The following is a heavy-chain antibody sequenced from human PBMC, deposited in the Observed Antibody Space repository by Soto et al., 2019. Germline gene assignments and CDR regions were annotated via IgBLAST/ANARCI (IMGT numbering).Heavy chain of an antibody. CDR3: ARGGFWSGLRGFDP. V-gene: IGHV4-34*01. Sequence: SETLSLTCAVYGGSFSGYYWSWIRQPPGKGLEWIGEINHSGSTNYNPSLKSRVTISVDTSKNQFSLKLSSVTAADTAVYYCARGGFWSGLRGFDPWGQGTLVTVSS. D-gene: IGHD3-3*01. CDR1: GGSFSGYY. CDR2: INHSGST. J-gene: IGHJ5*02.